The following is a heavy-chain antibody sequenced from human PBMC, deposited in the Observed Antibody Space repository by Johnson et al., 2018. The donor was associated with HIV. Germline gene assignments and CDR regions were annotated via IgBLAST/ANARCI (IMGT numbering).Heavy chain of an antibody. CDR2: IYSDGST. J-gene: IGHJ3*02. CDR3: AREPRLLTDAFDI. V-gene: IGHV3-66*02. Sequence: VQLVESGGGLVQPGGSLRLSCAASGFTVSSNFMSWVRQAPGKGLEWVSVIYSDGSTYYADCVKGRFTVSRHNSKNTLYLQMNSLRVEDTAVYYCAREPRLLTDAFDIWGQGTMVTVSS. D-gene: IGHD5-18*01. CDR1: GFTVSSNF.